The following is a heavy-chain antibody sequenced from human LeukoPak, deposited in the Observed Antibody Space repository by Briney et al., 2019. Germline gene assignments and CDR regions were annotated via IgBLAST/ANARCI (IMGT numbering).Heavy chain of an antibody. CDR1: GFTFSSYG. CDR3: ARDWSGDTSY. D-gene: IGHD2-21*01. V-gene: IGHV3-7*01. Sequence: PGGSLRLSCAASGFTFSSYGMNWVRQAPGKGLEWVANIKEDGSAKYYVDSVKGRFTISRDNAKNTLYLQMNSLRAEDTAVYYCARDWSGDTSYWGQGTLVTVSS. CDR2: IKEDGSAK. J-gene: IGHJ4*02.